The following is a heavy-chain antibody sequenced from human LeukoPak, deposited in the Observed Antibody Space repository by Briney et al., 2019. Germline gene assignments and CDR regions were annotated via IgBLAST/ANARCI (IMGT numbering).Heavy chain of an antibody. CDR1: GYTFTSYG. V-gene: IGHV1-18*01. J-gene: IGHJ4*02. CDR2: ISAYNGNT. CDR3: ARDNGPRYDILTGYYRGFAY. Sequence: ASVKVSRKASGYTFTSYGISWVRQAPGQGLEWMGWISAYNGNTNYVQKLQGRVTMTTDTSTSTAYMELRSLRSDDTAVYYCARDNGPRYDILTGYYRGFAYWGQGTLVTVSS. D-gene: IGHD3-9*01.